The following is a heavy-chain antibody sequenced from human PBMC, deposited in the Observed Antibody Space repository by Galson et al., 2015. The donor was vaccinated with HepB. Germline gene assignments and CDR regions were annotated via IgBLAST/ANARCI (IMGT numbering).Heavy chain of an antibody. D-gene: IGHD1-26*01. CDR3: ARDSAATPPQYYFDY. CDR1: GFTFSSYS. V-gene: IGHV3-21*01. J-gene: IGHJ4*02. CDR2: ISSSSSYI. Sequence: SLRLSCAASGFTFSSYSMNWVRQAPGKGLEWVSSISSSSSYIYYADSVKGRFTISRDNAKNSLYLQMNSLRAEDTAVYYCARDSAATPPQYYFDYWGQGTLVTVSS.